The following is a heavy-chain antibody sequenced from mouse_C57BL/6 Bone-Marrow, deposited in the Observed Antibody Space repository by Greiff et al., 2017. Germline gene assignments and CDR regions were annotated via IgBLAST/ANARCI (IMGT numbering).Heavy chain of an antibody. CDR1: GYTFTSYW. J-gene: IGHJ2*01. V-gene: IGHV1-55*01. D-gene: IGHD1-1*01. CDR3: ARVWGIYYYGPDY. Sequence: QVQLQQSGAELVKPGASVKMSCKASGYTFTSYWITWVKQRPGQGLEWIGDIYPGSGSTNYNEKFKSKATLTVDTSSSTAYMQLRSLTSEDSAVYYCARVWGIYYYGPDYWGQGTTLTVSS. CDR2: IYPGSGST.